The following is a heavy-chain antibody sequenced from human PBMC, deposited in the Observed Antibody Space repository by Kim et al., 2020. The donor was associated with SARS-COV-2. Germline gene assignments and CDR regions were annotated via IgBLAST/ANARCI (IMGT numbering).Heavy chain of an antibody. CDR3: ARDPSSSGWYLDY. CDR2: ISAYNGDT. Sequence: ASVKVSCKASGYTFNSYGISWVRQAPGQGLEWMGWISAYNGDTNYAQKFQGRVTMTTDTSTNTAYMELRSLRSDDTDVYYCARDPSSSGWYLDYWGQGTLVTVSS. J-gene: IGHJ4*02. D-gene: IGHD6-19*01. CDR1: GYTFNSYG. V-gene: IGHV1-18*01.